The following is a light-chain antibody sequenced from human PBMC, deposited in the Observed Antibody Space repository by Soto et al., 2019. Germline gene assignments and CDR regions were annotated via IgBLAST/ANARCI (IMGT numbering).Light chain of an antibody. Sequence: QSVLPQPPSASGTPGQRVTIACSGSSSNIGSTTVKWYQQLPGTAPKLLSYNNNQRPSGVPDRFSSSKSGTSASLAISGLQSEDEAEYYCAAWDDSLNGVVFCGGTKLTVL. J-gene: IGLJ3*02. CDR1: SSNIGSTT. CDR2: NNN. V-gene: IGLV1-44*01. CDR3: AAWDDSLNGVV.